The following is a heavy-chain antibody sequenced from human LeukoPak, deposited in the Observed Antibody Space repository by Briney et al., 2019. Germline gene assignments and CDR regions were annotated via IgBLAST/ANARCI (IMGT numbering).Heavy chain of an antibody. CDR2: ISDSGGST. CDR1: GFPFRSYA. D-gene: IGHD2-15*01. Sequence: GGSLRLSCSAFGFPFRSYAMHWVRQAPGKGLEYVSAISDSGGSTYYADSVKGRFTISRDNSKNTLYLQMSSLRAEDTAVYFCVRGYSFGPYGMDVWGQGTTVTVSS. J-gene: IGHJ6*02. V-gene: IGHV3-64D*09. CDR3: VRGYSFGPYGMDV.